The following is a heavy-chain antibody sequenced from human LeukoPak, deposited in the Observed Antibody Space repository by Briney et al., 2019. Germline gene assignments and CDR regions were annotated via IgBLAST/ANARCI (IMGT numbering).Heavy chain of an antibody. Sequence: SETLSLTCTVSGGSISSYYWSWIRQPAGKGLEWIGRIYTSGSTNYNPSLKSRVTMSVDTSKNQFSLKLSSVTAADTAVYYCARDRPAATPEGLSYYYYMDVWGKGTTVTVSS. D-gene: IGHD2-2*02. CDR2: IYTSGST. V-gene: IGHV4-4*07. CDR1: GGSISSYY. CDR3: ARDRPAATPEGLSYYYYMDV. J-gene: IGHJ6*03.